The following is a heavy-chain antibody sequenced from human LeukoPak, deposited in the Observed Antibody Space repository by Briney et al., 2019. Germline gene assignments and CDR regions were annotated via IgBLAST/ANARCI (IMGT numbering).Heavy chain of an antibody. CDR1: GFTFSSYA. Sequence: GGSLRLSCAASGFTFSSYAMSWVRQAPGKGLEWVSATSGSGGSTYYADSVKGLFTISRDNSKDTLYPQMNSLRAEDTAVYYCAKEEWELLPDLYYGMDVWGQGTTVTVSS. CDR2: TSGSGGST. V-gene: IGHV3-23*01. CDR3: AKEEWELLPDLYYGMDV. D-gene: IGHD1-26*01. J-gene: IGHJ6*02.